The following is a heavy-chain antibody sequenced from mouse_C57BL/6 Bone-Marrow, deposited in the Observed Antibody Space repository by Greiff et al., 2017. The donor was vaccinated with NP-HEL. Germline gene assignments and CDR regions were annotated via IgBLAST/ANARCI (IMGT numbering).Heavy chain of an antibody. Sequence: EVKVVESEGGLVQPGSSMKLSCTASGFTFGDYYMAWVRQVPEKGLEWVANINYDGSSTYYLDSLKSRFIISRDNAKNILYLQMSSLKSEDTATYYCAREGGLRRRTYAMDYWGQGTSVTVSS. CDR3: AREGGLRRRTYAMDY. CDR2: INYDGSST. J-gene: IGHJ4*01. D-gene: IGHD2-4*01. V-gene: IGHV5-16*01. CDR1: GFTFGDYY.